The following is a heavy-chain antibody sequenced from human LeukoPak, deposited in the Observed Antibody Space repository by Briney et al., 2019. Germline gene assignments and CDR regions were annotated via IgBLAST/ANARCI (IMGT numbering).Heavy chain of an antibody. J-gene: IGHJ6*02. D-gene: IGHD6-13*01. CDR2: ISAYNGNT. V-gene: IGHV1-18*01. CDR3: ASFIAAAGTYRYYYYYGMDV. Sequence: ASVKVSCKASGYTFTSYGISWVRQAPGQGLGWMGWISAYNGNTNYAQKLQGRVTMTTDTSTSTAYMELRSLRSDDTAVYYCASFIAAAGTYRYYYYYGMDVWGQGTTVTVSS. CDR1: GYTFTSYG.